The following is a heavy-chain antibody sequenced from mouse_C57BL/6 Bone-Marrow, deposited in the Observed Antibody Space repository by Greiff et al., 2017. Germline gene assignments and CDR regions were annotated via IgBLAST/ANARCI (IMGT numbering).Heavy chain of an antibody. D-gene: IGHD1-1*01. J-gene: IGHJ2*01. Sequence: EVKLMESGAELVRPGASVKLSCTASGFNIKDDSMHWVKQRPEQGLEWIGWIDPENGDTEYASKFQGKATITADTSSNTAYLQLSSLTSEDTAVYYCTTPATYYFDYWGQGTTLTVSS. CDR1: GFNIKDDS. CDR3: TTPATYYFDY. V-gene: IGHV14-4*01. CDR2: IDPENGDT.